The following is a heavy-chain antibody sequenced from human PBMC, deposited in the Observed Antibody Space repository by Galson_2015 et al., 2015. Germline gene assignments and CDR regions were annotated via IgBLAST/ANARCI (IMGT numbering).Heavy chain of an antibody. CDR2: ISSSSSYI. V-gene: IGHV3-21*01. J-gene: IGHJ6*03. D-gene: IGHD3-3*01. CDR1: GVTFCISS. Sequence: SLRLSCAAPGVTFCISSINWGRDAPGEGREWVSSISSSSSYIYYEDTVTGRFTISRDKAKNSLYLQMNRLRSEDTAVYYCVRDQTWYYDFWSGYYPGDYYYYIDVWGKGTTVTVSS. CDR3: VRDQTWYYDFWSGYYPGDYYYYIDV.